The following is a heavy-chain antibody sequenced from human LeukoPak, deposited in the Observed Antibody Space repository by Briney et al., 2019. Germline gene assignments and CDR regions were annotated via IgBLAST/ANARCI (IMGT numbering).Heavy chain of an antibody. CDR2: IWYDGSNK. V-gene: IGHV3-33*06. J-gene: IGHJ6*03. CDR1: GFTFSSYG. D-gene: IGHD3-3*01. CDR3: AKVTKRYYDFWSGYLPPYYYMDV. Sequence: GGSLRLSCAASGFTFSSYGMHWVRQAPGKGLEWVAVIWYDGSNKYYADSVKGRFTISRDNSKNTLYLQTNSLRAEDTAVYYCAKVTKRYYDFWSGYLPPYYYMDVWGKGTTVTVSS.